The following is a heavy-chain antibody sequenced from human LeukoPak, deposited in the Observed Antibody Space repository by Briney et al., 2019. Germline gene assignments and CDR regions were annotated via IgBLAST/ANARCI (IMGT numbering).Heavy chain of an antibody. D-gene: IGHD2-15*01. CDR2: IYPGDSDT. V-gene: IGHV5-51*01. CDR3: ARHSPYCSGGSCYWFDY. J-gene: IGHJ4*02. Sequence: ESLKISCKGSGYSFTSYWIGWVRQMPGKGLEWMGIIYPGDSDTRYSPSFQGQVTISADKSISTAYLQWSSLKASDTAMYYCARHSPYCSGGSCYWFDYWGQGTLVTVSS. CDR1: GYSFTSYW.